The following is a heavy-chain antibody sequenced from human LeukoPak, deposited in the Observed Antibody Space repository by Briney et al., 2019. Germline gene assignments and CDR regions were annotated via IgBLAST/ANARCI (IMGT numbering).Heavy chain of an antibody. Sequence: GGSLRLSCAASGFTFSRYWMHWVRHAPGKGLVWVSRINSDGSSTSYAASVKGRFTISRDNAKNTLYLQMNSLRGEDTAVYCCARDGWGDSSGYYYSWGQGTQATVSS. CDR2: INSDGSST. CDR3: ARDGWGDSSGYYYS. J-gene: IGHJ4*02. CDR1: GFTFSRYW. D-gene: IGHD3-22*01. V-gene: IGHV3-74*01.